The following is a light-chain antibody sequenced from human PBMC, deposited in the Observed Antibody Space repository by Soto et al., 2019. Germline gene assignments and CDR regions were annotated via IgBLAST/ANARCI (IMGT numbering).Light chain of an antibody. V-gene: IGLV1-44*01. CDR1: SSNIGSNT. CDR2: SND. J-gene: IGLJ2*01. Sequence: QSVLTQAPSASGTPGQRVTISCSGSSSNIGSNTVSWYQQVPGTAPTLLIYSNDQRPSGVPDRFSGSKSGTSASLAIGGLQSEDEADYYCAAWYGSLNGCVFGGGTKLTVL. CDR3: AAWYGSLNGCV.